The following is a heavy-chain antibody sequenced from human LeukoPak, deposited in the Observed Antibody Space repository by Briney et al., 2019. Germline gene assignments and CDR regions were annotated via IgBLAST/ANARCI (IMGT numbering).Heavy chain of an antibody. D-gene: IGHD5-18*01. Sequence: SETLSLTCTVSGDSISSYNYYWGWIRQAPGKGLEWIATIYYSGTTYYSPSLNSRATISVDSSKNQFSLRLTFVTAADTGVYYCARQTAMVTIWGQGTLVTVSS. J-gene: IGHJ4*02. CDR2: IYYSGTT. CDR3: ARQTAMVTI. V-gene: IGHV4-39*01. CDR1: GDSISSYNYY.